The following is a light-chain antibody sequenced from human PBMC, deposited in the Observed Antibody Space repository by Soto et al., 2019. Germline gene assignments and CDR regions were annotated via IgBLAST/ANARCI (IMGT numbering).Light chain of an antibody. V-gene: IGKV4-1*01. Sequence: IVMTQSPDSMPVSLGERATINCKSSQSVLYSSNNKNYLAWYQQKPGQPPKLLIYWASTRESGVPDRFSGGGSGTDFTLTISSLQAEDVAVYYCQQYFSTPLTFGGGTKVDIK. CDR2: WAS. J-gene: IGKJ4*01. CDR1: QSVLYSSNNKNY. CDR3: QQYFSTPLT.